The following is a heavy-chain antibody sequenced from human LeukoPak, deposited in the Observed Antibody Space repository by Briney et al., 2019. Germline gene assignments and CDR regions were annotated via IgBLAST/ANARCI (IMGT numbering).Heavy chain of an antibody. J-gene: IGHJ6*03. Sequence: GGSLRLSCAASGFTVSSNYMSWVRQAPGKGLEWVSVIYSGGSTCYADSVKGRFTISRDNSKNTLYLQMNSLRAEDTAVYYCARGSPEILRSYYYYYMDVWGKGTTVTVSS. CDR2: IYSGGST. CDR3: ARGSPEILRSYYYYYMDV. CDR1: GFTVSSNY. D-gene: IGHD4-17*01. V-gene: IGHV3-53*01.